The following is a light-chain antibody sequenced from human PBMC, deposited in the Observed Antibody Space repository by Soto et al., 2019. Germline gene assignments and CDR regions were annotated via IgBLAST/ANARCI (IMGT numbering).Light chain of an antibody. Sequence: DIVMTQSPLSLPVIPGEPASISCRSSQNLLFSNGYNYVDWYLQKPGQSPQLLIYLGSHRASGVPDRFSGSGSGTDFTLKISRVEAEDVGVYYCKQVLPIPLAFGGGTQVEIK. V-gene: IGKV2-28*01. CDR1: QNLLFSNGYNY. J-gene: IGKJ4*01. CDR3: KQVLPIPLA. CDR2: LGS.